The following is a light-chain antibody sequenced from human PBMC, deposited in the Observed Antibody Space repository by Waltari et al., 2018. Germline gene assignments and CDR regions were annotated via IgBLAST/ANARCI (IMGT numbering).Light chain of an antibody. J-gene: IGLJ2*01. CDR1: SRDLGGYDF. Sequence: QSALTQPPSASGSPGQSVTISCTGTSRDLGGYDFVSWYQHHPGKAPKLMIYEVSKRPAGVPDRFSGSKSGNTASLTVSGLQAEDEADYYCSSYVGSNNPVFGGGTKLTVL. CDR2: EVS. CDR3: SSYVGSNNPV. V-gene: IGLV2-8*01.